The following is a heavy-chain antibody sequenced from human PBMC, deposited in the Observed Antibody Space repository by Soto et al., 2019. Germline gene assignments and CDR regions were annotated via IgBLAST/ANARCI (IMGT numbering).Heavy chain of an antibody. D-gene: IGHD3-10*01. CDR1: GGSFSGYY. Sequence: SETLSLTCAVYGGSFSGYYWSWIRQPPGKGLEWIGEINHSGSTNYNPSLKSRVTISVDTSKNQFSLKLSSVTAADTAVYYCARGRYYGSGRYFSRRDDYWGQGTLVTVSS. J-gene: IGHJ4*02. V-gene: IGHV4-34*01. CDR3: ARGRYYGSGRYFSRRDDY. CDR2: INHSGST.